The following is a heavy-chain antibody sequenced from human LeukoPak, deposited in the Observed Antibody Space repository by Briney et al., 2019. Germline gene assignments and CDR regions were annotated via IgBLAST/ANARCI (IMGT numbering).Heavy chain of an antibody. J-gene: IGHJ4*02. CDR3: ARGDYYDSSGYYHY. CDR1: GFTFSSYA. D-gene: IGHD3-22*01. CDR2: ISGSGYTT. Sequence: QPGGSLRLSCAASGFTFSSYAMSWVRQAPGKGLEWVSAISGSGYTTNYADSVKGRFTISRDNSKNTLYLQMNSLRAEDTAVYYCARGDYYDSSGYYHYWGQGTLVTVSS. V-gene: IGHV3-23*01.